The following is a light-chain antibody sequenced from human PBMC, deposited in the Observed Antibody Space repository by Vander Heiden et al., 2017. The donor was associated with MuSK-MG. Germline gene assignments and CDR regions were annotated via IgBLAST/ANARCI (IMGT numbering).Light chain of an antibody. Sequence: IVFPQSPATLSLSQVEGATLSCRGSQSVSIYLAWYQQQPGQAPRLRIYDACNRATGIPARFSGSGSGTDFTLTISSLEPEDFAVYYCQQRSNWPPLFTFGPGTKVDIK. V-gene: IGKV3-11*01. J-gene: IGKJ3*01. CDR3: QQRSNWPPLFT. CDR2: DAC. CDR1: QSVSIY.